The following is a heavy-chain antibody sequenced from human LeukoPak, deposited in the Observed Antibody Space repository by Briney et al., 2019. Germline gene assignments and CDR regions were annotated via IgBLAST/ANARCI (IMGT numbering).Heavy chain of an antibody. V-gene: IGHV3-30-3*01. Sequence: HTGGSLRLSCAASGFTFSSYAMHWVRQAPGKGLEWVAVISYDGSNKYYADSVKGRFTISRDNSKNTLYLQMNSLRAEDTAVYYCARGPGALLHWGQGILVTVSS. CDR3: ARGPGALLH. CDR2: ISYDGSNK. J-gene: IGHJ4*02. CDR1: GFTFSSYA. D-gene: IGHD3-10*01.